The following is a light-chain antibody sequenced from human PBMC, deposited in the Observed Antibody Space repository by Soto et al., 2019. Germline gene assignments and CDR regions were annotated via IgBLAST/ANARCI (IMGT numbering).Light chain of an antibody. J-gene: IGLJ1*01. CDR2: DVS. Sequence: LTQPASVSGSPGQSITISCTGTSSDVGGYNHVSWYQQHPGKAPKLMIYDVSNRPSGVSNRFFGSKSDNTASLTISGLQAEDEADYYCTSYASSSTYVFGTGTKVTVL. V-gene: IGLV2-14*03. CDR3: TSYASSSTYV. CDR1: SSDVGGYNH.